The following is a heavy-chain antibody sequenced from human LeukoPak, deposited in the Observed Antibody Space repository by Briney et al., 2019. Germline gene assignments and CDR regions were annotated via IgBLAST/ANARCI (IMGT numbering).Heavy chain of an antibody. CDR1: GFTFSSYS. J-gene: IGHJ4*02. V-gene: IGHV3-21*01. Sequence: GGSLRLSCAASGFTFSSYSMNWVRQAPGKGLEWVSSISSSSSYIYYADSVKGRFTISRDNAKNSLYLQMNSLRAEDTAVYYCARVGFGTYYFDYWGQGTLVTVSS. CDR3: ARVGFGTYYFDY. CDR2: ISSSSSYI. D-gene: IGHD3-10*01.